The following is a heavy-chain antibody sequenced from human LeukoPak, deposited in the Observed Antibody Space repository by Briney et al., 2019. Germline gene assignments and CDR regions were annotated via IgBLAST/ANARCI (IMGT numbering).Heavy chain of an antibody. V-gene: IGHV3-23*01. J-gene: IGHJ4*02. CDR3: AKLKRYSGYGENYFDY. CDR1: GFTFSNPD. Sequence: GGSLRLSCAASGFTFSNPDMSWVRQAPGKGLEWVSGISGSADNIDYADSVKGRFTISRDNSKNTLYLQMNSLRAEDTAVYYCAKLKRYSGYGENYFDYWGQGTLVTVSS. D-gene: IGHD5-12*01. CDR2: ISGSADNI.